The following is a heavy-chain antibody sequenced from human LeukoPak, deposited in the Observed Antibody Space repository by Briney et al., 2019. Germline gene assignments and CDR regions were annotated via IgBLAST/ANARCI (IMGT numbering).Heavy chain of an antibody. V-gene: IGHV4-39*01. CDR1: GDSISTSNSY. D-gene: IGHD2-15*01. CDR3: ARVDGSCSGGSCPGGNWFDP. Sequence: SETLSLTCTVSGDSISTSNSYWGWIRQPPGKGLEWIGSIYYSGNTYYNASLKSRVTISVDTSKNQFSLKLTSVTAADTAVYYCARVDGSCSGGSCPGGNWFDPWGQGALVTVSS. J-gene: IGHJ5*02. CDR2: IYYSGNT.